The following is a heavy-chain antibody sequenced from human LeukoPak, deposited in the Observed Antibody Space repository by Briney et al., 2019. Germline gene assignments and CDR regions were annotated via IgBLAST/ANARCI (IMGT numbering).Heavy chain of an antibody. CDR2: IKADGSEK. J-gene: IGHJ4*02. D-gene: IGHD5/OR15-5a*01. V-gene: IGHV3-7*05. CDR1: GFSFSGHW. Sequence: PGGSLRLSCAASGFSFSGHWMNWVRQPPGKGLEWVANIKADGSEKYYVDSVKGRFTISRDNAKNSLYLQMNSLRAEDTAVYYCARAVSVSSYYFDCWGQGTLVTVSS. CDR3: ARAVSVSSYYFDC.